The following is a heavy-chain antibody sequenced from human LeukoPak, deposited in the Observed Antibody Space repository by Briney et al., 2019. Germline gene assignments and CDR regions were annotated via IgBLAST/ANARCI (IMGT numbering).Heavy chain of an antibody. V-gene: IGHV1-69*02. J-gene: IGHJ4*02. CDR2: IIPILGIA. CDR1: GGTFSSYT. D-gene: IGHD6-6*01. CDR3: ARVRGDRSSPFDY. Sequence: SVKVSWKASGGTFSSYTISWVRQAPGQGLEWMGRIIPILGIANYAQKFQGRVTITADKSTSTAYMELSSLRSEDTAVYYCARVRGDRSSPFDYWGQGTLVTVSS.